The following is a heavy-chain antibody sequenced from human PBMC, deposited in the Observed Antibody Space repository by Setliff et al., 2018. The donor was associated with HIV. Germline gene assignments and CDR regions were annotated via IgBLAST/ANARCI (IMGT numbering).Heavy chain of an antibody. CDR3: ARQLSNSLDY. D-gene: IGHD7-27*01. V-gene: IGHV4-39*01. Sequence: SETLSLTCAVSGGSIITNYYYWGWIRQPPGKGLEWIGNVFYSGTTYYSPALKSRVTISVDTSKNQFSLNGLRSDDTSMYYCARQLSNSLDYWGQGTLVTVSS. J-gene: IGHJ4*02. CDR2: VFYSGTT. CDR1: GGSIITNYYY.